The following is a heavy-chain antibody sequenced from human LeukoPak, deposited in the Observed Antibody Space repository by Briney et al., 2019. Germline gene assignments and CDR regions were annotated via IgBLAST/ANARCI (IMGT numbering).Heavy chain of an antibody. CDR2: IKQDGSEK. V-gene: IGHV3-7*01. CDR1: GFTFSSYW. Sequence: GGSLRLSCAASGFTFSSYWMSWVRQAPGKGLEWVANIKQDGSEKYYVDSVKGRFTVSRDNAKNSLYLQMNSLRAEDTAVYYCARDLNFNWFDPWGQGTLVTVSS. D-gene: IGHD1-1*01. CDR3: ARDLNFNWFDP. J-gene: IGHJ5*02.